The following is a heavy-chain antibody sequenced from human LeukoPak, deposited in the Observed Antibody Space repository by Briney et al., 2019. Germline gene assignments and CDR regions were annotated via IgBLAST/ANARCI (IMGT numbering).Heavy chain of an antibody. CDR1: GFTFSSYA. Sequence: GGSLRLSCAASGFTFSSYAMTWVRQAPGKGLEWVSGISGSGGNTYYTDSVRGRLSISRDNSKITLYLQVNSLRAEDTAVYYCAREGLAARRAFDYWGQGTLVTVSS. D-gene: IGHD6-6*01. CDR3: AREGLAARRAFDY. J-gene: IGHJ4*02. V-gene: IGHV3-23*01. CDR2: ISGSGGNT.